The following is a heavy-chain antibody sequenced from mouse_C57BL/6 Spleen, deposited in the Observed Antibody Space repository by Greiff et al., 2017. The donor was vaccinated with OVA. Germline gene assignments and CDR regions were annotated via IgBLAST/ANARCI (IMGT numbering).Heavy chain of an antibody. Sequence: EVKLQESGPGLVKPSQSLSLTCSVTGYSITSGYYWNWIRQFPGNKLEWMGYISYDGSNNYNPSLKNRISITRDTSKNQFFLKLNSVTTEDTATYYCARGEGLLLDWYFDVWGTGTTVTVSS. CDR3: ARGEGLLLDWYFDV. CDR2: ISYDGSN. V-gene: IGHV3-6*01. D-gene: IGHD1-1*01. CDR1: GYSITSGYY. J-gene: IGHJ1*03.